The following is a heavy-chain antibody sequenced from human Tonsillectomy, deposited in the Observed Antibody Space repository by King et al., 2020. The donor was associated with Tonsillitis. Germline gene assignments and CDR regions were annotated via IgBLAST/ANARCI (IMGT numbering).Heavy chain of an antibody. Sequence: QLQESGPGVVKPSETLSLTCTVSVGSISSSDHYWAWIRQPPGKWLELIGYMYYSGTIFYNPSLKSRTTISGGTSENRFSLKLSSVTAADTAVYFCARSVSGSFDYWGQGALVTVSS. D-gene: IGHD1-26*01. CDR3: ARSVSGSFDY. CDR2: MYYSGTI. CDR1: VGSISSSDHY. J-gene: IGHJ4*02. V-gene: IGHV4-39*01.